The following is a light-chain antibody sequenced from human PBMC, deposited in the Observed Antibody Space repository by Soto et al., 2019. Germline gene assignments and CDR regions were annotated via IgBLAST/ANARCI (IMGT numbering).Light chain of an antibody. CDR1: SSDVGGYNY. J-gene: IGLJ1*01. CDR3: TSSTSDSLYV. CDR2: EVS. V-gene: IGLV2-14*01. Sequence: QSALTQPASVSGSPGQSITISCTGTSSDVGGYNYVSWYQHHPGKAPKLMIYEVSNRPSGVSNRFSGSKSAYTASLTISGLQAEDEADYFCTSSTSDSLYVFGTGTKLTVL.